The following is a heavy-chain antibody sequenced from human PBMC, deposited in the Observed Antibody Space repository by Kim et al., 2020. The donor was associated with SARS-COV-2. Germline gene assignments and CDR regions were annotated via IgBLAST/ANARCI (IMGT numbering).Heavy chain of an antibody. V-gene: IGHV1-8*01. Sequence: AQKFQGRVTMTRNTSISTAYMELSSLRSEDTAVYYCARGEVRELLAFDYWGQGTLVTVSS. J-gene: IGHJ4*02. D-gene: IGHD3-10*01. CDR3: ARGEVRELLAFDY.